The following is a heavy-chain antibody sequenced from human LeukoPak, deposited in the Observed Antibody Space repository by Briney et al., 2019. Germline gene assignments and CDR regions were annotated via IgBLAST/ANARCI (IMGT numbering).Heavy chain of an antibody. Sequence: ASVKVSCKASGYTFTGYYMHWVRQAPGQGLEWMGWINPNSGGTNYAQKFQGRVTMTRDTSVSTAYMELSRLRSDDTAVYYCATSIAAPIPPPDYYFDYWGQGTLVTVSS. J-gene: IGHJ4*02. D-gene: IGHD6-6*01. CDR1: GYTFTGYY. CDR2: INPNSGGT. V-gene: IGHV1-2*02. CDR3: ATSIAAPIPPPDYYFDY.